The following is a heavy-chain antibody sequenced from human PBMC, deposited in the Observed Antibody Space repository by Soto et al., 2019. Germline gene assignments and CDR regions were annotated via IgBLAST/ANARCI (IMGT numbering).Heavy chain of an antibody. J-gene: IGHJ4*02. V-gene: IGHV3-23*01. CDR1: GVAFSFYS. CDR3: AKDRGGFTSGWEFFDF. Sequence: EVVLLESGGGLVQPGGSLRLSCEVSGVAFSFYSMSWVRQAPGKGQERGASISGNGGTTYYAASGKGRFTFSRDNSKNTVSLQMNSLRGEDTAVYYCAKDRGGFTSGWEFFDFWGQGTLVTVSS. CDR2: ISGNGGTT. D-gene: IGHD6-19*01.